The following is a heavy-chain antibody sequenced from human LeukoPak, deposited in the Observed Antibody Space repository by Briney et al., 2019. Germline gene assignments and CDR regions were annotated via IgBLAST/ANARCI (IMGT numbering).Heavy chain of an antibody. Sequence: SETLSLTCTVSGGSISSYYWSWIRQPPGKGLEWIGYIYYSGSTNYNSSFKSRVTISIDTSKNQFSLRLSSVTAADTAVYYCARGVRQWLVGRRVGFDYWGQGTLVTVSS. CDR2: IYYSGST. CDR3: ARGVRQWLVGRRVGFDY. D-gene: IGHD6-19*01. CDR1: GGSISSYY. J-gene: IGHJ4*02. V-gene: IGHV4-59*12.